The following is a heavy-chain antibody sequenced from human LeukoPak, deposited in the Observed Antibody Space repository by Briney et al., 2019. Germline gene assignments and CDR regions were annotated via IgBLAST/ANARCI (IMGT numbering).Heavy chain of an antibody. V-gene: IGHV3-7*03. CDR3: AREGAMVRDFDY. Sequence: GGSLRLSCAASRFTFSNYWMSWVRQAPGKGLEWVANIKQDGSEKYYVDSVKGRFTISRDNAKNSLYLQMNSLRAEDTAVYYCAREGAMVRDFDYWGQGTLVTVSS. CDR1: RFTFSNYW. J-gene: IGHJ4*02. CDR2: IKQDGSEK. D-gene: IGHD3-10*01.